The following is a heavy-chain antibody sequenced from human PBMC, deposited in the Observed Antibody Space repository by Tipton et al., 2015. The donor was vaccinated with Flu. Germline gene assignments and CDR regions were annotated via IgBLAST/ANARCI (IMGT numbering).Heavy chain of an antibody. V-gene: IGHV3-23*01. J-gene: IGHJ4*02. CDR3: AKVGGYSSGWYEDYFDY. CDR1: GFTFSGYA. D-gene: IGHD6-19*01. Sequence: SLRLSCAASGFTFSGYAMSWVRQAPGKGLEWVSAISGSGGSTYYADSVKGRFTISRDNSKNTLYLQMNSLRAEDTAVYYCAKVGGYSSGWYEDYFDYWGQGTLVTVSS. CDR2: ISGSGGST.